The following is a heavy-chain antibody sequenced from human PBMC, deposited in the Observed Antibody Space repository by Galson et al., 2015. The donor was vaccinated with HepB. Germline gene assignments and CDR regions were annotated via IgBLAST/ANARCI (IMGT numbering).Heavy chain of an antibody. V-gene: IGHV3-30*18. J-gene: IGHJ4*02. D-gene: IGHD3-10*01. CDR3: AKDAYGSGRRYGIDY. Sequence: SLRLSCAASGFTFSSYGMHWVRQAPGKGLEWVAVISYDGSNKYYADSVKGRFTISRDNSKNTLYLQMNSLRAEDTAVYYCAKDAYGSGRRYGIDYWGQGTLVTVSS. CDR2: ISYDGSNK. CDR1: GFTFSSYG.